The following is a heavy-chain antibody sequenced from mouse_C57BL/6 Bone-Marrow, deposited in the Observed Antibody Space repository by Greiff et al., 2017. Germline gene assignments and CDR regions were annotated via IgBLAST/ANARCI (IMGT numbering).Heavy chain of an antibody. CDR1: GYTFTSYW. Sequence: VQLQQPGAELVMPGASVKLSCKASGYTFTSYWMHWVKQRPGQGLEWIGEIDPSDSYTNYNQKFKGKSTLTVDKSSSTAYMQLSSLTSADSAVYYCAGVTTRYAMDYWGQGTSVTVSS. D-gene: IGHD2-2*01. CDR3: AGVTTRYAMDY. CDR2: IDPSDSYT. J-gene: IGHJ4*01. V-gene: IGHV1-69*01.